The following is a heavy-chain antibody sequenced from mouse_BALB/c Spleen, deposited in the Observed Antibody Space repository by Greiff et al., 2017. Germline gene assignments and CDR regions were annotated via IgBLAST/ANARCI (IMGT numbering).Heavy chain of an antibody. J-gene: IGHJ3*01. V-gene: IGHV5-17*02. CDR2: ISSGSSTI. CDR3: AREGDGYPAWFAY. CDR1: GFTFSSFG. Sequence: EVKVVESGGGLVQPGGSRKLSCAASGFTFSSFGMHWVRQAPEKGLEWVAYISSGSSTIYYADTVKGRFTISRDNPKNTLFLQMTSLRSEDTAMYYCAREGDGYPAWFAYWGQGTLVTVSA. D-gene: IGHD2-3*01.